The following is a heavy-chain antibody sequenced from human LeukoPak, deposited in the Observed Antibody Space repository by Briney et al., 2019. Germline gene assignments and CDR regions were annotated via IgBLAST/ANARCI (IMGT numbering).Heavy chain of an antibody. CDR3: ARSEGAFDI. CDR1: GSTFSSYG. CDR2: IWYDGSNK. J-gene: IGHJ3*02. Sequence: QPGRSLRLSCAASGSTFSSYGMHWVRQAPGKGLEWVAVIWYDGSNKYYADSVKGRFTISRDNSKNTLYLQMNSLRAEDTAVYYCARSEGAFDIWGQGTMVTVSS. V-gene: IGHV3-33*08. D-gene: IGHD3-10*01.